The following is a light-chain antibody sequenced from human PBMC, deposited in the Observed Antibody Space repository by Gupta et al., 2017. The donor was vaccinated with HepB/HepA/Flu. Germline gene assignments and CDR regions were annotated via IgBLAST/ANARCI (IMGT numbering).Light chain of an antibody. J-gene: IGKJ5*01. CDR3: QQSYRTPIT. CDR2: AAS. Sequence: DIQMTQSPSSLSASVGDRVTITCRASQSISSYLNWYQQKPGKAPKLLIYAASSLQSGVPSRFSGSGSGTDFTLKISSLQPEDVATYYCQQSYRTPITFGQGTRLEIK. CDR1: QSISSY. V-gene: IGKV1-39*01.